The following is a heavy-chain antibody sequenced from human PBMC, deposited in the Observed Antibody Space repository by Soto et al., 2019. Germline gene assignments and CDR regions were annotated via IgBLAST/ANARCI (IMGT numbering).Heavy chain of an antibody. J-gene: IGHJ4*02. CDR2: ISYDGSNK. D-gene: IGHD3-22*01. CDR3: ARDPLYYYDSSGSLDY. V-gene: IGHV3-30-3*01. Sequence: GGSLRLSCAASGFTFSSYAMHWVRQARGKGLEWVAVISYDGSNKYYADSVKGRFTISRDNSKNTLYLQMNSLRAEDTAVYYCARDPLYYYDSSGSLDYWGQGTLVTVSS. CDR1: GFTFSSYA.